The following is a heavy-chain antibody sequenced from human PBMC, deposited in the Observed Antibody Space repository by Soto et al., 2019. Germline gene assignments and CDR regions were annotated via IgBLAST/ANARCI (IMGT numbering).Heavy chain of an antibody. CDR1: GFTFSTYA. V-gene: IGHV3-30-3*01. Sequence: QVQLVESGGGVVQPGRSLRLSCAASGFTFSTYAMHWVRQAPGKGLEWVAIISYDGSNKYYADSVKGRFTISRDHSHNTLYLHVHSLSASATAVYSSASDPASTITTHYYYYGIDVWCQGTTVTVSS. CDR3: ASDPASTITTHYYYYGIDV. D-gene: IGHD4-4*01. J-gene: IGHJ6*02. CDR2: ISYDGSNK.